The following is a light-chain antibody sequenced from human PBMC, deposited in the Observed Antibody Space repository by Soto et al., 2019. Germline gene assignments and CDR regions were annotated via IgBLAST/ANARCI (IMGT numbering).Light chain of an antibody. J-gene: IGKJ5*01. CDR3: QQSYSTPRT. V-gene: IGKV1-5*03. CDR1: QSISSW. CDR2: KAS. Sequence: DIQMTQSPSTLSASVGDRVAITCRASQSISSWLAWYQQNPGKAPKLLIYKASSLESGVPSRFSGSGSGTEFPLTISSLEPDDFATYYCQQSYSTPRTFGQGTRLEIK.